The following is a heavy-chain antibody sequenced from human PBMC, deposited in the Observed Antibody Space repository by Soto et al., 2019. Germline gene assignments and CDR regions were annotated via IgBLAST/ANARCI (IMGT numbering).Heavy chain of an antibody. V-gene: IGHV4-59*01. CDR2: FRDSRNP. CDR3: AREDRGNSPLDY. CDR1: GGSIINNY. D-gene: IGHD4-4*01. Sequence: SETLSLTCTVRGGSIINNYWNWLRQPPGKGLEWIRYFRDSRNPTYNPSLKSRVTISVDSSRNQFSLKLTSVTAADTAVYYCAREDRGNSPLDYWGQGTLVTVSS. J-gene: IGHJ4*02.